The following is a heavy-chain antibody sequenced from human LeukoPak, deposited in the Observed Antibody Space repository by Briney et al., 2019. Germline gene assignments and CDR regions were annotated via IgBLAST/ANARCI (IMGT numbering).Heavy chain of an antibody. CDR1: GGSFSGYY. J-gene: IGHJ4*02. D-gene: IGHD3-22*01. Sequence: PETLSLTCAVYGGSFSGYYWSWIRQPPGKGLEWIGEINHSGSTNYNPSLKSRVTISVDTSKNQFSLKLSSVTAADTAVYYCAITNYYDSSGFTWGPYYFDYWGQGTLVTVSS. V-gene: IGHV4-34*01. CDR3: AITNYYDSSGFTWGPYYFDY. CDR2: INHSGST.